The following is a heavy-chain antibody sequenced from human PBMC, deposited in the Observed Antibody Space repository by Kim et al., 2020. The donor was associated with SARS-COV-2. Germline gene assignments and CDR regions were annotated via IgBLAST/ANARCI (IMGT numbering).Heavy chain of an antibody. Sequence: SETLSLTCGVYGGSLGDYYWNWIRQPPGKGLEWIGEINYSGRPNYNPSLKSRVTISIDMSKRQFSLKLTSVTAADTAVYYCARPIFGGAYSHYMDVWGKGTTVTVSS. J-gene: IGHJ6*03. CDR2: INYSGRP. CDR1: GGSLGDYY. D-gene: IGHD3-3*01. V-gene: IGHV4-34*01. CDR3: ARPIFGGAYSHYMDV.